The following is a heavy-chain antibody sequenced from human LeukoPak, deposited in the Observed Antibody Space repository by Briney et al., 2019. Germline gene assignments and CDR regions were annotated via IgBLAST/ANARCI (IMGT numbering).Heavy chain of an antibody. J-gene: IGHJ3*02. CDR2: SSAYNGKT. CDR3: ARGGPSDAFDI. CDR1: GYTFTSYG. Sequence: ASVKVSCKASGYTFTSYGISWVRQAPGQGLEWMGWSSAYNGKTNYVQKLQGRVTMTTYTSTRTAYMELRSLRSDDTAVYYCARGGPSDAFDIWRQGTMVTVSS. V-gene: IGHV1-18*01. D-gene: IGHD2-15*01.